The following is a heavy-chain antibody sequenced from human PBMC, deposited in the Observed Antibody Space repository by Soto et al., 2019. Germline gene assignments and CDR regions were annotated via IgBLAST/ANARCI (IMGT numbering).Heavy chain of an antibody. Sequence: QVQLVQSGAEVKKPGASVKVSCTASGYSFTDYHIHWVRQAPGQGLEWLGRINPKSGGTSTAQKFQGWVTMTTDTSISTASMERTRRTSDDTAIYYCARGDSTDCSNGVCSFFYNHDMDVWGQGTTVTVSS. J-gene: IGHJ6*02. V-gene: IGHV1-2*04. D-gene: IGHD2-8*01. CDR2: INPKSGGT. CDR1: GYSFTDYH. CDR3: ARGDSTDCSNGVCSFFYNHDMDV.